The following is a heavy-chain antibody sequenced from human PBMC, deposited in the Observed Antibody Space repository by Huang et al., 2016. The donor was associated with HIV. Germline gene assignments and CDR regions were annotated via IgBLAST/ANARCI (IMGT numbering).Heavy chain of an antibody. Sequence: VESGGRSVQPGGSIKLSCVGSTFTFGAYWMSWVRQPRGKGLECVANIKQDESEKDYVDSVKGRFNISRDNARKVLFLEMDDLRVEDTAIYFCATKTAGMDIWGQGTTVTVSS. CDR1: TFTFGAYW. D-gene: IGHD1-7*01. J-gene: IGHJ6*02. V-gene: IGHV3-7*01. CDR3: ATKTAGMDI. CDR2: IKQDESEK.